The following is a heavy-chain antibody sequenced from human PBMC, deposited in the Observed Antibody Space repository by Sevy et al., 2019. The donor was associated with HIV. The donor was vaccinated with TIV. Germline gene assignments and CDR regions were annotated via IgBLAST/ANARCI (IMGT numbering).Heavy chain of an antibody. CDR3: ARDLGPYSSGWTDY. J-gene: IGHJ4*02. CDR2: ISSSTSII. CDR1: GFTFSSYS. Sequence: GGSLSLSCAASGFTFSSYSMNWVRQAPGKGLEWVSYISSSTSIIYYADSVKGRFTISRDNAKNSLYLQMNSLRDEDTAVYYCARDLGPYSSGWTDYWGQGTLVTVSS. D-gene: IGHD6-19*01. V-gene: IGHV3-48*02.